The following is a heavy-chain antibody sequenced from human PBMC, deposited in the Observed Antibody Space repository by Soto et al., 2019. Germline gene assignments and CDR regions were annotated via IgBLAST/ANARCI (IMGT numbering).Heavy chain of an antibody. Sequence: EVQLLESGGGLVQPGGSLRLSCAASGFTFSSYAMSWVRQAPGKGLEWVSAISGSGGSTYYADSVKGRFTISRDNSKNTLYRQRNSRRAEDTAVYYCAKDSSGWPRRAPADYWAREPWSPSPQ. V-gene: IGHV3-23*01. D-gene: IGHD6-19*01. J-gene: IGHJ4*02. CDR1: GFTFSSYA. CDR3: AKDSSGWPRRAPADY. CDR2: ISGSGGST.